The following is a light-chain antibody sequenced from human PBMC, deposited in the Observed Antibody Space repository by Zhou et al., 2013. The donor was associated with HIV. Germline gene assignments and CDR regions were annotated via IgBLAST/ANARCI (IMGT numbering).Light chain of an antibody. CDR3: QQYNNWPPWT. V-gene: IGKV3-20*01. Sequence: EIVLTQSPGTLSLSPGERATLSCRASQSVSSTYLAWYQQKPGQAPRLLIYDASTRATGIPDRFSGGGSGTDFTLIISRLEPEDFAVYYCQQYNNWPPWTFGQGTKVEIK. CDR2: DAS. J-gene: IGKJ1*01. CDR1: QSVSSTY.